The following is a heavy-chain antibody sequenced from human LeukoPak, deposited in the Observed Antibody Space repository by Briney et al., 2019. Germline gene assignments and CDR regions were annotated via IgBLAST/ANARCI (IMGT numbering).Heavy chain of an antibody. Sequence: SVTLSLTCTVSGGSISSYYWSWIRQPPGKGLEWIGYIYYSGSTNYNPSLKSRVTISVDTPKNQFSLKLSSVTAADTAVYYCARDRWLSHWGQGTLVTVSS. CDR2: IYYSGST. J-gene: IGHJ1*01. D-gene: IGHD3-22*01. V-gene: IGHV4-59*12. CDR1: GGSISSYY. CDR3: ARDRWLSH.